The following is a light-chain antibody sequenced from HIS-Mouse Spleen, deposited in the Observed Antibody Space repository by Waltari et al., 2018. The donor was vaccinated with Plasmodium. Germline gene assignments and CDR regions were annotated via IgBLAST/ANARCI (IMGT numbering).Light chain of an antibody. CDR2: DDS. Sequence: SYVLTQPPSVSVAPGQTARITCGGNNIGSKSVHWYQQKPGQAPVLVVYDDSDRPSGSPERFSGSNSGNTATLTISRVEAGDEADYYCQVWDSSSDQNWVFGGVTKLTVL. CDR3: QVWDSSSDQNWV. J-gene: IGLJ3*02. V-gene: IGLV3-21*02. CDR1: NIGSKS.